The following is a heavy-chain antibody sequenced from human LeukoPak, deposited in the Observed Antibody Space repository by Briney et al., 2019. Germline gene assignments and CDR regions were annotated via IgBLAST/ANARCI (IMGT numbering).Heavy chain of an antibody. CDR1: GFTFSNYW. CDR3: ARGRGWYFDL. D-gene: IGHD3-10*01. Sequence: GGSLRLSCAASGFTFSNYWMHWVRQVPGKGLVWVSHINSDGRIINYADSVKGRSTISRDNAKNTLYLQMNSLRVEDTAVYYCARGRGWYFDLWGRGTLVTVSS. V-gene: IGHV3-74*01. CDR2: INSDGRII. J-gene: IGHJ2*01.